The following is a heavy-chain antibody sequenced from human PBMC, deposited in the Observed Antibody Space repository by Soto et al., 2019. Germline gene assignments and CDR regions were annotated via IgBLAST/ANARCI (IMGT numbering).Heavy chain of an antibody. D-gene: IGHD3-10*01. CDR3: AKVSRKGSAIDFDY. CDR2: VNPNNGDT. J-gene: IGHJ4*02. Sequence: QVQLVQSGAELKKPGASVKVSCKASGYTFSNYDMNWVRQATGQGPEWIGWVNPNNGDTGYAQKFQGRVTLTTDIPTTTAYMGLTSLRSEDTAIYYCAKVSRKGSAIDFDYWGQGTLITVSS. V-gene: IGHV1-8*01. CDR1: GYTFSNYD.